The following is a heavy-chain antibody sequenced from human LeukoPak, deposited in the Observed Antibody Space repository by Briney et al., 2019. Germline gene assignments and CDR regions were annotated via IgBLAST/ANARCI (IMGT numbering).Heavy chain of an antibody. V-gene: IGHV4-30-4*01. Sequence: SETLSLTCTVSGGSISSGDYYWSWIRQPPGKGLEWIGYIYYSGSTYYNPSHKSQVTISVDTSKNQFSLKLSSVTAADTAVYYCARDGSSGGPGYYYYGMDVWGQGTTVTVSS. D-gene: IGHD3-22*01. CDR1: GGSISSGDYY. CDR2: IYYSGST. J-gene: IGHJ6*02. CDR3: ARDGSSGGPGYYYYGMDV.